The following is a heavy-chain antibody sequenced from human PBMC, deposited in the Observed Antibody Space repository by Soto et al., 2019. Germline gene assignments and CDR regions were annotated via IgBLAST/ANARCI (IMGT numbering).Heavy chain of an antibody. CDR2: ISSSSSYI. Sequence: GGSLRLSCAASGFTFSSYSMNWVRQAPGKGLEWVSSISSSSSYIYYADSVKGRFTISRDNAKNSLYLQMNSLRAEDTAVYYCARESSSGSYYSRYYYYGMDVWGQGTTVTVSS. V-gene: IGHV3-21*01. J-gene: IGHJ6*02. CDR1: GFTFSSYS. CDR3: ARESSSGSYYSRYYYYGMDV. D-gene: IGHD1-26*01.